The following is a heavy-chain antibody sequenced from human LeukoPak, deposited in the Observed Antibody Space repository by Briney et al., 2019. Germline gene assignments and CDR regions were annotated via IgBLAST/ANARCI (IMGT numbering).Heavy chain of an antibody. CDR1: SGSFGSYH. Sequence: SETLSLTCTVSSGSFGSYHCNWIRQPSGKGLEWIGIVFNNGGTKHNPSLKSRVAISVDTSKNQFALKLTSVTAADTAVYYCVASYGGYVLDYWGQGALVIVSS. CDR2: VFNNGGT. D-gene: IGHD5-12*01. J-gene: IGHJ4*02. V-gene: IGHV4-59*01. CDR3: VASYGGYVLDY.